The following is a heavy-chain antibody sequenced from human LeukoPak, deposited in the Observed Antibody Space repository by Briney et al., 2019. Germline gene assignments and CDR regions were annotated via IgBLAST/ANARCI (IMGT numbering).Heavy chain of an antibody. Sequence: PSETLSLTCTASGGSISSYYWSWIRQPAGKGLEWIGRIYTIGSTNYNPSLKSRVTMSVDTSKNQFSLKLSSVTAADTPVYYGASVAADAFDIWGQGTMVTVSS. V-gene: IGHV4-4*07. CDR2: IYTIGST. CDR3: ASVAADAFDI. D-gene: IGHD6-13*01. J-gene: IGHJ3*02. CDR1: GGSISSYY.